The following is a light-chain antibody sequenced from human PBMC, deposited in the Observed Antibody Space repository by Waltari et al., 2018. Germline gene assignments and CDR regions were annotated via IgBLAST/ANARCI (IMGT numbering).Light chain of an antibody. V-gene: IGKV3-20*01. CDR2: GAS. CDR3: QQYDIAPLT. J-gene: IGKJ4*01. CDR1: QTVRTTY. Sequence: EIVLTQSPGTLSLSPGERATLSYRASQTVRTTYLAWYQQKPGQAPTLLIYGASSRATVIPDRFSGSGSGTDFSLTISSLEPEDFAVYYCQQYDIAPLTFGGGTKVEIK.